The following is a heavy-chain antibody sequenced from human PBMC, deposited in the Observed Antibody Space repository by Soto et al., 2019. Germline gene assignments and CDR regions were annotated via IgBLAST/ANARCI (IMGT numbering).Heavy chain of an antibody. J-gene: IGHJ4*02. D-gene: IGHD3-16*02. CDR2: IFYSGST. Sequence: TLSLSCTLSGGSISSGGYYWSWIRHHPGKGLEWIGYIFYSGSTFYSPSLKSRVTISVDTSKNQFSLKLSSVNAADTAVYYCDRGAYDYVWVSDRPLHFDYWGQGTLVTVSS. V-gene: IGHV4-30-4*08. CDR1: GGSISSGGYY. CDR3: DRGAYDYVWVSDRPLHFDY.